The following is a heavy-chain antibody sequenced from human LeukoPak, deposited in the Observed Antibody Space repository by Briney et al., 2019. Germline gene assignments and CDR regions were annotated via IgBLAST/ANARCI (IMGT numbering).Heavy chain of an antibody. Sequence: GRSLRLSCAASGFTVSDNYMSWVRQAPGEGLEWVSVIYSGGAIYYADSVKGRFTISRDNSKNTLYLQINSLRAEDTAVYYCARDKAELRAFDIWGQGTMVTVSS. D-gene: IGHD1-26*01. J-gene: IGHJ3*02. CDR3: ARDKAELRAFDI. CDR1: GFTVSDNY. CDR2: IYSGGAI. V-gene: IGHV3-53*01.